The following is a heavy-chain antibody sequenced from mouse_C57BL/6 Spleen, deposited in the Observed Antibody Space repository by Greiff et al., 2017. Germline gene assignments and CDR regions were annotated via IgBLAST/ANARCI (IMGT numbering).Heavy chain of an antibody. D-gene: IGHD1-1*01. CDR1: GYTFTSYW. Sequence: VQLQQPGAELVKPGASVKLSCKASGYTFTSYWMHWVKQRPGQGLEWIGMIHPNSGSTNYNEKFKSKATLTVDKSSSTAYMQLSSLTSEDSAVYYCARGHYYGSSPYAMDYWGQGTSVTVSS. J-gene: IGHJ4*01. CDR3: ARGHYYGSSPYAMDY. CDR2: IHPNSGST. V-gene: IGHV1-64*01.